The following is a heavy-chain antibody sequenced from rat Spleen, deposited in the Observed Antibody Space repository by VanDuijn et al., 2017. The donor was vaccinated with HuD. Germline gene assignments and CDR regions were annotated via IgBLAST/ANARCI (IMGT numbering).Heavy chain of an antibody. Sequence: EVHLVESDGGLVQPGRSLKLSCAASGFIFSDFYMAWVRQAPTKGLEWVATISYDGSKTYYRDSVKGRFTISRDNAESTLYLQMDSLRSEDTATYYCARPSYGYPFAYWGQGTLVTVSS. CDR1: GFIFSDFY. CDR3: ARPSYGYPFAY. D-gene: IGHD1-7*01. J-gene: IGHJ3*01. CDR2: ISYDGSKT. V-gene: IGHV5-7*01.